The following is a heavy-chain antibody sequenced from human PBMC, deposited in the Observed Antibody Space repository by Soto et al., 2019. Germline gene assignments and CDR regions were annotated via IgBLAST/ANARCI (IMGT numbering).Heavy chain of an antibody. Sequence: SETLSLTCTDSSGPISSGDYYWSWIRQPPGKGLEWIGYIWYKGDTYYNPSLKSRLSISVDTSKNQFSLRLTSVTAADTAIYYCGRDVVTISMGVGGQVDSWGQGLLVTVSS. J-gene: IGHJ4*02. CDR1: SGPISSGDYY. CDR3: GRDVVTISMGVGGQVDS. D-gene: IGHD3-10*01. V-gene: IGHV4-30-4*08. CDR2: IWYKGDT.